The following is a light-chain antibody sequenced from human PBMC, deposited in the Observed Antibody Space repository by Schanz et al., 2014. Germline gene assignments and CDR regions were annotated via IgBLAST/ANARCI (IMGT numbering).Light chain of an antibody. V-gene: IGLV2-14*03. J-gene: IGLJ3*02. CDR2: DVA. CDR3: GTWDSSLSVGT. CDR1: SSDVGGYNY. Sequence: QSVLTQPASVSGSPGQSITISCTGTSSDVGGYNYVSWYQQRPGKVPKLMIYDVANRPSGIPDRFSGSKSGTSATLDITGLQTGDEADYYCGTWDSSLSVGTFGGGTKVTVL.